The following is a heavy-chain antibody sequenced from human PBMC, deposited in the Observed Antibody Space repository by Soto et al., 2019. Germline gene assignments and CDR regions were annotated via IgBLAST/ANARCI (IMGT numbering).Heavy chain of an antibody. Sequence: QVQLQESGPGLVKPSGTLSLTCAVSGGSISSSNWWSWVRQPPGKGLEWIGEIYHSGNTNYSPSLKSRVSMAVEKSRNQFSLKLSSVTAADTAVYYCARRWGEGRVDYWGQGTLVTVSS. J-gene: IGHJ4*02. D-gene: IGHD3-10*01. V-gene: IGHV4-4*02. CDR3: ARRWGEGRVDY. CDR2: IYHSGNT. CDR1: GGSISSSNW.